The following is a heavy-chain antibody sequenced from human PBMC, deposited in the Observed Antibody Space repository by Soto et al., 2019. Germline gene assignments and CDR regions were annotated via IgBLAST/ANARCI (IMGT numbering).Heavy chain of an antibody. Sequence: GGSQTRSYERPGVNFCRSPRRPVRQAPGKGLEWVSAISGSGGSTYYADSVKGRFTISRDNSKNTLYLQMNSLRAEDTAVYYCAIIDSSGWYRFGYWGQGTLVTVSS. V-gene: IGHV3-23*01. CDR1: GVNFCRSP. CDR2: ISGSGGST. CDR3: AIIDSSGWYRFGY. J-gene: IGHJ4*02. D-gene: IGHD6-19*01.